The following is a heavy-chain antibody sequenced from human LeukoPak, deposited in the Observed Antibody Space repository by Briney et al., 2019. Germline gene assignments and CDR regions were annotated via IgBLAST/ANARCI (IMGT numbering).Heavy chain of an antibody. D-gene: IGHD3-9*01. V-gene: IGHV4-59*01. Sequence: AETLSLTCTVSGGSISSYDWSWIRQPPGKGLEWIGYIYYSGSTNYNPSLKSRVTISVDTSKNQFSLKLSSVTAADTAVYYCARGGNFDNYYYYYMDVWGKGTTVTVSS. CDR3: ARGGNFDNYYYYYMDV. CDR2: IYYSGST. CDR1: GGSISSYD. J-gene: IGHJ6*03.